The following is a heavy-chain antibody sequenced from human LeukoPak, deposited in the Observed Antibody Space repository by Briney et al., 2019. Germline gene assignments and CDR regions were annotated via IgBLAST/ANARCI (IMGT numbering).Heavy chain of an antibody. Sequence: GGSLRLSCAASGFTVSNNHVSWLRQAPGKGLEWVSYISSSSSTIYYADSVKGGFTIYRDNAKNSLYLQMNSLRDEDTAVYYCARETPEYDWGQGTLVTVSS. CDR1: GFTVSNNH. D-gene: IGHD6-6*01. CDR3: ARETPEYD. J-gene: IGHJ4*02. V-gene: IGHV3-48*02. CDR2: ISSSSSTI.